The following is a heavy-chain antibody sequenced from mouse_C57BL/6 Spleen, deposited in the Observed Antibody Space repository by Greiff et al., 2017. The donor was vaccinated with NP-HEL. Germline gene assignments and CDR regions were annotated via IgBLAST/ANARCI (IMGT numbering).Heavy chain of an antibody. D-gene: IGHD1-1*01. CDR1: GYTFTDYE. Sequence: VQLQQSGAELVRPGASVTLSCKASGYTFTDYEMHWVKQTPVHGLEWIGAIDPETGGTAYNQKFKGKAILTADKSSSTAYMELRSLTSEDSAVYYCTRVSYSTDYAMDYWGQGTSVTVSS. J-gene: IGHJ4*01. V-gene: IGHV1-15*01. CDR3: TRVSYSTDYAMDY. CDR2: IDPETGGT.